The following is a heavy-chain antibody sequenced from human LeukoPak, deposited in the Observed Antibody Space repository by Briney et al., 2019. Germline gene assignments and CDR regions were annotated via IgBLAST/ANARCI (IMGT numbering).Heavy chain of an antibody. D-gene: IGHD3-3*01. V-gene: IGHV4-4*07. J-gene: IGHJ6*02. CDR2: IYTSGST. CDR1: GGSISSYY. Sequence: SETLSLTCTVSGGSISSYYWSWIRQPAGKGLEWIGRIYTSGSTNYNPSLKSRVTMSVDTSKNQFSLKLSSVTAADTAVYYCAREPYYDFWSGYYRARVYYYYGMDVWGQGTTVTVSS. CDR3: AREPYYDFWSGYYRARVYYYYGMDV.